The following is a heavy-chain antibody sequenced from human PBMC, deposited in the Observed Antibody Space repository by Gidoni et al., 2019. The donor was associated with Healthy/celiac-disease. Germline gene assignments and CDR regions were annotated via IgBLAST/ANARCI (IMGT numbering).Heavy chain of an antibody. CDR1: GYTFTSYG. J-gene: IGHJ5*02. D-gene: IGHD3-3*01. CDR2: IRAYHGTT. Sequence: QVQLVQSGAEVKKPGASVKVSCKASGYTFTSYGISWLRQAPEQGLECMGWIRAYHGTTNYAQKLQGRVTMTTDTATSTAYMELRSLRSDDTAVYYCARLRFLEWLLPHNWFDPWGQGTLVTVSS. CDR3: ARLRFLEWLLPHNWFDP. V-gene: IGHV1-18*01.